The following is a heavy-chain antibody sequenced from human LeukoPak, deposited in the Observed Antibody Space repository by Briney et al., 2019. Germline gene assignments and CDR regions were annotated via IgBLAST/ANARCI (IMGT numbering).Heavy chain of an antibody. Sequence: GGSLRLSCAASGFTFSNYWMSWVRQAPGKGLEWVANIKQDGSEKYYVDSVKGRFTISRDNAKNSLYLQMNSLRAEDTAVYYCARDRCSSTSCYGPYYMDVWGKGTTVTVSS. J-gene: IGHJ6*03. V-gene: IGHV3-7*01. CDR2: IKQDGSEK. CDR3: ARDRCSSTSCYGPYYMDV. CDR1: GFTFSNYW. D-gene: IGHD2-2*01.